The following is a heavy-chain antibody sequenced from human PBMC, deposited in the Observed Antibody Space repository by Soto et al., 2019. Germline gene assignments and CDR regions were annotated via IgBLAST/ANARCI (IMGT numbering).Heavy chain of an antibody. CDR2: MSSSGVTV. CDR1: GFTFSDYY. V-gene: IGHV3-11*01. CDR3: ARNTISAAGADYYGLDV. J-gene: IGHJ6*02. Sequence: GGSLRLSCAGSGFTFSDYYMSWIRQAPGQGLEWVSYMSSSGVTVFYADSVKGRFTISRDNAKNSLYLQMYSLRAEDSVVYYCARNTISAAGADYYGLDVWGQGTTVTVSS. D-gene: IGHD6-13*01.